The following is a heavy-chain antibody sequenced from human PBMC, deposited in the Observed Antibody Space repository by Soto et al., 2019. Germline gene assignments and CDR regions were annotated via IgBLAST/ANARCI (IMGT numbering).Heavy chain of an antibody. D-gene: IGHD1-26*01. V-gene: IGHV1-69*01. Sequence: QVQLVQSGAEVKKPGSSVKVSCKASGGTFSSYSINWVRQAPGQGREWMGEIIPIFGTANYAQKFQGRVTITADESTSTAYMELSSLRAEDTAVSYCARDGGRDSGGIDYWGQGTLVTVSS. CDR2: IIPIFGTA. CDR1: GGTFSSYS. J-gene: IGHJ4*02. CDR3: ARDGGRDSGGIDY.